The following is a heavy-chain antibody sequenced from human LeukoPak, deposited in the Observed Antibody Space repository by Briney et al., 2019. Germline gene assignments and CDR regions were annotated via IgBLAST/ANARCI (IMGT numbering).Heavy chain of an antibody. CDR2: IYTSGST. D-gene: IGHD6-13*01. J-gene: IGHJ4*02. CDR1: GGSISSYY. CDR3: ARGVSSSWYYYFDY. Sequence: SETLSLTCTVSGGSISSYYWSWSRQPAGKGLEWIGRIYTSGSTNYNPSLKSRVTMSVDTSKNQCSLKLSSVTAADTAVYYCARGVSSSWYYYFDYRGQGTLVTVSS. V-gene: IGHV4-4*07.